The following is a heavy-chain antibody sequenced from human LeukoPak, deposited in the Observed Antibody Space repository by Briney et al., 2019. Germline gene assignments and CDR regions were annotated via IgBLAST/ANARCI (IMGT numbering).Heavy chain of an antibody. CDR3: AKVEQWLVKGEFDY. Sequence: SETLSLTCTVSGGSIRSYYWSWIRQPPGKGLEWVGNIDDSGSTNHNPSLNNRVTITIDRSKNRFSLKVSSVTAADTAVYYCAKVEQWLVKGEFDYWGQGTLVTVSS. V-gene: IGHV4-59*01. CDR1: GGSIRSYY. J-gene: IGHJ4*02. CDR2: IDDSGST. D-gene: IGHD6-19*01.